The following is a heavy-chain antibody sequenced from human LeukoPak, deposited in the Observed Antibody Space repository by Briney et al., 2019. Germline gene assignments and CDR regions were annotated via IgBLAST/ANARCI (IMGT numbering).Heavy chain of an antibody. CDR3: ARVAIVGATRFDY. D-gene: IGHD1-26*01. CDR2: INHSGST. J-gene: IGHJ4*02. Sequence: PSETLSLTCAVYGGSFSGYYWSWIRQPPGKGLEWIGEINHSGSTNYNPSLKSRVTISVDTSKNQFSLKLSSVTAADTAVYYCARVAIVGATRFDYWGPGTLVTVSS. CDR1: GGSFSGYY. V-gene: IGHV4-34*01.